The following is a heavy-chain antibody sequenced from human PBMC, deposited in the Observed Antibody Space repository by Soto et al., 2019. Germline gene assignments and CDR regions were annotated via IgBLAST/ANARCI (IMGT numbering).Heavy chain of an antibody. V-gene: IGHV4-4*02. CDR3: ERLKGTDHYGLDV. CDR2: IYHSGTT. CDR1: GDSITSTNW. J-gene: IGHJ6*02. Sequence: QVQLQESGPGLVKPSGTLSLTCGVSGDSITSTNWWSWVRQPPGRGLEWIGEIYHSGTTHYNPSLKSRITIVLDESKNQFSLNLSSVTAADTAVYYCERLKGTDHYGLDVWGQGTTVSVFS.